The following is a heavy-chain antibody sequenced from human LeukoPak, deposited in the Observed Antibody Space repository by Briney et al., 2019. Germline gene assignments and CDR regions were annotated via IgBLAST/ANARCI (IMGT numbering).Heavy chain of an antibody. CDR2: ISTTGSTI. D-gene: IGHD2-2*01. CDR3: ARDSTSNWLTFDS. CDR1: GFTFSSYS. J-gene: IGHJ4*02. Sequence: GGPLRLSCAASGFTFSSYSMNWVRQAPGKGLEWVSYISTTGSTIYYADSVKGRFTISRDNAKNSLYLRMNSLRDEDTAVYYCARDSTSNWLTFDSWGQGTLVTVSS. V-gene: IGHV3-48*02.